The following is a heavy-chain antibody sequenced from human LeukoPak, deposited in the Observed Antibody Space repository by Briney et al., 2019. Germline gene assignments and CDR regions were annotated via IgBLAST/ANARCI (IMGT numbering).Heavy chain of an antibody. CDR1: GYSISSGYY. V-gene: IGHV4-38-2*01. Sequence: SEALSLTCAVSGYSISSGYYRGWIRQPPGKGLEWIGSIYHSGSTYYNPSLKSRVTISVDTSKNQFSPKLSSVTAADTAVYYCARHCSSTSCLLRWFDPWGQGTLVTVSS. D-gene: IGHD2-2*01. CDR3: ARHCSSTSCLLRWFDP. CDR2: IYHSGST. J-gene: IGHJ5*02.